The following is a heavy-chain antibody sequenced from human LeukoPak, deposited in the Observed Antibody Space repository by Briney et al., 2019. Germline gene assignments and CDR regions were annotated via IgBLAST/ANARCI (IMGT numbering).Heavy chain of an antibody. J-gene: IGHJ1*01. D-gene: IGHD2-2*01. V-gene: IGHV1-69*05. CDR1: GGTFSSYA. Sequence: ASVKASCKASGGTFSSYAISWVRQAPGQGLEWMGGIIPIFGTANYAQKFQGRVTITTDESTSTAYMELSSLRSEDTAVYYCARDEGHCSSTSCSPKYFQHWGQGTLVTVSS. CDR2: IIPIFGTA. CDR3: ARDEGHCSSTSCSPKYFQH.